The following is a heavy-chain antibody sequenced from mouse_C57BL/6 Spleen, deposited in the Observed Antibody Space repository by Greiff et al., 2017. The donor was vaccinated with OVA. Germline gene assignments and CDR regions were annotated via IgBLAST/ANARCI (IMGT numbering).Heavy chain of an antibody. CDR3: ARKGDYDGY. J-gene: IGHJ2*01. V-gene: IGHV1-50*01. D-gene: IGHD2-4*01. Sequence: QVQLQQPGAELVKPGASVKLSCKASGYTFTSYWMQWVKQRPGQGLEWIGVIDPSDSYTNYNQKFKGKATLTVDTSSSTAYMQLSSLTSEDSAVYYCARKGDYDGYWGQGTTLTVSS. CDR1: GYTFTSYW. CDR2: IDPSDSYT.